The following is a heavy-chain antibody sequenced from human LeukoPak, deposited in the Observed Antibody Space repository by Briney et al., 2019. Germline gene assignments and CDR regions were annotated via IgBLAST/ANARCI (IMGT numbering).Heavy chain of an antibody. CDR2: ISWDGGST. Sequence: GGSLRLSCAASGFTFSSYSMNWVRQAPGKGLEWVSLISWDGGSTYYADSVKGRFTISRDNSKNSLYLQMNSLRTEDTALYYCAKGTATRWLQSGAYYYYGMDVWGQGTTVTVSS. CDR1: GFTFSSYS. D-gene: IGHD5-24*01. CDR3: AKGTATRWLQSGAYYYYGMDV. V-gene: IGHV3-43*01. J-gene: IGHJ6*02.